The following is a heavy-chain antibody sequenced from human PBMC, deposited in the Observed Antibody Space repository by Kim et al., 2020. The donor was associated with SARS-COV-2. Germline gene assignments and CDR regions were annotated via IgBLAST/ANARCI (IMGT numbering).Heavy chain of an antibody. V-gene: IGHV4-59*09. J-gene: IGHJ4*02. Sequence: RVTISVDTSKNQFSLKLSSVTAADTAVYYCARGQYYYDSSGYYQLSPFDYWGQGTLVTVSS. D-gene: IGHD3-22*01. CDR3: ARGQYYYDSSGYYQLSPFDY.